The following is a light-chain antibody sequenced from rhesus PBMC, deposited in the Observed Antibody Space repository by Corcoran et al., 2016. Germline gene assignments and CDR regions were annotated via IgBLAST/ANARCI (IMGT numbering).Light chain of an antibody. J-gene: IGKJ4*01. Sequence: EIVMTQSPATLALSPGERATLSCRASQCIISYFAWYHQKPGQAPRPLLSGSSIRATGIPDRFSGRGPGTECTLTISSLEPEDVGVYFCLQSSNWPHTFGGGTKVEIK. CDR1: QCIISY. CDR2: GSS. CDR3: LQSSNWPHT. V-gene: IGKV3-24*04.